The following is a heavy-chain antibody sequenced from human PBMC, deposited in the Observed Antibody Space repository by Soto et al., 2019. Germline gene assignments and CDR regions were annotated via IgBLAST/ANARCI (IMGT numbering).Heavy chain of an antibody. CDR1: GFTFSTYW. J-gene: IGHJ4*02. D-gene: IGHD1-1*01. Sequence: GVLRLSCAASGFTFSTYWMNWVRQVPGKGLEWVANIKEDGSEKRYVDSVKGRFTISRDNAQNSLYLQMSSLSVEDTAVYYCARDQSNNWSGPFDYWGQGTLVTVSS. V-gene: IGHV3-7*03. CDR3: ARDQSNNWSGPFDY. CDR2: IKEDGSEK.